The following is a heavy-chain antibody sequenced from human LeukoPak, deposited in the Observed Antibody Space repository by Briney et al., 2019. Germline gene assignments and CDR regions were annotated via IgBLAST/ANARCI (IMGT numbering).Heavy chain of an antibody. Sequence: PGRSLRLSCAASGFTFSSYGMHWVRQAPGKGLEWVAVIWYDGSNKYYADSVKGRFTISRDNSKNTLYLQMNSLRAEDTAVYYCARAKIQEVTIFGVVIPAYDAFDIWGQGTMVTVS. D-gene: IGHD3-3*01. CDR1: GFTFSSYG. J-gene: IGHJ3*02. CDR3: ARAKIQEVTIFGVVIPAYDAFDI. V-gene: IGHV3-33*01. CDR2: IWYDGSNK.